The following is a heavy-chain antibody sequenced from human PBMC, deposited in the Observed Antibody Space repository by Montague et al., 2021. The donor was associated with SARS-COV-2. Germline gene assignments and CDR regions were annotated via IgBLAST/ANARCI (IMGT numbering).Heavy chain of an antibody. D-gene: IGHD3-9*01. V-gene: IGHV4-34*01. Sequence: SETLSLTCAVYGGSFSGYYWSWIRQPPGKGLEWIGEINHSGSTNXNPSLKSRATISVDTSKNQFSLKLSSVTAADTAVYYCARTYYDILTGYYNRGAFDIWGQGTMVTVSS. J-gene: IGHJ3*02. CDR2: INHSGST. CDR1: GGSFSGYY. CDR3: ARTYYDILTGYYNRGAFDI.